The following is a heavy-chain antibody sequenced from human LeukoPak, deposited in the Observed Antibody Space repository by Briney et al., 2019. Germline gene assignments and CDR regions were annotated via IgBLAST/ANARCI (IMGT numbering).Heavy chain of an antibody. Sequence: AASVKVSCKASGYTFTSYDINWVRQATGQGLGWKGWMNPNSGNTGYAQKLQGRVTMTRNTSISTAYMELSSLRSEDTAVYYCARGLPGGYPPLSYWGQGTLVTVSS. CDR3: ARGLPGGYPPLSY. CDR1: GYTFTSYD. CDR2: MNPNSGNT. J-gene: IGHJ4*02. V-gene: IGHV1-8*01. D-gene: IGHD3-22*01.